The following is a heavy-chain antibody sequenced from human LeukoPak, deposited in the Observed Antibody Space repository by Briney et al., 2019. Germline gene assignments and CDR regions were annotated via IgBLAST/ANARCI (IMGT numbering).Heavy chain of an antibody. D-gene: IGHD1-26*01. J-gene: IGHJ4*02. CDR2: ISAYNGNT. V-gene: IGHV1-18*01. Sequence: ASVKVSCEASGYTFTSYGISWVRQAPGQGLEWMGWISAYNGNTNYAQKLQGRVTMTTDTSTSTAYMELRSLRSDDTAVYYCARGEVGATTTYYFDYWGQGTLVTVSS. CDR1: GYTFTSYG. CDR3: ARGEVGATTTYYFDY.